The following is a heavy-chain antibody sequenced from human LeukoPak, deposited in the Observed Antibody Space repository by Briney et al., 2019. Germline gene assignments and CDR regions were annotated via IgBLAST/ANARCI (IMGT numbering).Heavy chain of an antibody. CDR2: INHSGST. V-gene: IGHV4-34*01. CDR1: GGSFSGYY. D-gene: IGHD2-2*02. J-gene: IGHJ3*02. CDR3: ARERGYCSSTSCYRPPAFDI. Sequence: SETLSLTCAVYGGSFSGYYWSWIRQPPGKGLEWIGEINHSGSTNYNPSLKSRVTISVDTSKNQFSLKLSSVTAADTAVYYCARERGYCSSTSCYRPPAFDIWGQGTMVTVSS.